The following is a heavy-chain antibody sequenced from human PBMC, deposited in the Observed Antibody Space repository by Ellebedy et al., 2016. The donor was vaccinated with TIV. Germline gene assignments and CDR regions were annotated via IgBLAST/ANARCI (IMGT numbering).Heavy chain of an antibody. CDR3: ARDTDYYDSSGYDKDAFDI. CDR1: GYTFTSYG. CDR2: ISAYNGNT. Sequence: AASVKVSCKASGYTFTSYGISWVRQAPGQGLEWMGWISAYNGNTNYAQKLQGRVTMTTDTSTSTAYMELRSLRSDDTAVYYCARDTDYYDSSGYDKDAFDIWGQGTMVTVSS. V-gene: IGHV1-18*01. D-gene: IGHD3-22*01. J-gene: IGHJ3*02.